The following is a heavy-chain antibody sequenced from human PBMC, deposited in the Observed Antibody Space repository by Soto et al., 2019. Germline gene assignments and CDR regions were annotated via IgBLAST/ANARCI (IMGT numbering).Heavy chain of an antibody. CDR2: MNPNSGNT. CDR1: GYTFTSYD. CDR3: ARNKITGTPTGDAFDI. Sequence: SVKVSCKASGYTFTSYDINWVRQATGQGLEWMGWMNPNSGNTGYAQKFQGRVTMTRNTSISTAYMELSSLRSEDTAVYYCARNKITGTPTGDAFDIWGQGTMVTVSS. D-gene: IGHD1-20*01. J-gene: IGHJ3*02. V-gene: IGHV1-8*01.